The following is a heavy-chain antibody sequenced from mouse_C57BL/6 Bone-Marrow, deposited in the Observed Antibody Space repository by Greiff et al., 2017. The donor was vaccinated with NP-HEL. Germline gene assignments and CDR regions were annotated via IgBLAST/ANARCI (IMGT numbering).Heavy chain of an antibody. J-gene: IGHJ4*01. CDR3: ARLASKYAMDY. V-gene: IGHV1-64*01. CDR2: IHPNSGST. CDR1: GYTFTSYW. D-gene: IGHD2-5*01. Sequence: QVQLQQPGAELVKPGASVKLSCKASGYTFTSYWMHWVKQRPGQGLEWIGMIHPNSGSTNYNEKFKSKATLTVDKSSSTAYMQLSSLTSEDSAVYYCARLASKYAMDYWGQGNSVTVSS.